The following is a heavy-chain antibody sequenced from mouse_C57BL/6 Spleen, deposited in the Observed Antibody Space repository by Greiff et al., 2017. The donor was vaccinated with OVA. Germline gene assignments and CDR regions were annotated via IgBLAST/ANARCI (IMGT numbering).Heavy chain of an antibody. CDR2: IHPNSGST. V-gene: IGHV1-64*01. J-gene: IGHJ2*01. CDR3: AREDYSNYH. CDR1: GYTFTSYW. Sequence: VQLQQPGAELVKPGASVKLSCKASGYTFTSYWMHWVKQRPGQGLEWIGMIHPNSGSTNYNEKFKSKATLTVDKSSSTAYMQLSSLTSEDSAVYYCAREDYSNYHWGQGTTLTVSS. D-gene: IGHD2-5*01.